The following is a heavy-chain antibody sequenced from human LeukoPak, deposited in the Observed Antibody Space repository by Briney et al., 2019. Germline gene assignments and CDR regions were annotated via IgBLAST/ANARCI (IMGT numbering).Heavy chain of an antibody. CDR3: ARDRGVALQLWTDLDY. CDR1: GFTFSNAW. J-gene: IGHJ4*02. V-gene: IGHV3-15*01. CDR2: IKSKTDGGTT. Sequence: GGSLRLSCAASGFTFSNAWMSWVRQAPGKGLEWVGRIKSKTDGGTTDYAAPVKGRFTISRDDSKNTLYLQMNSLRAEDTAVYYCARDRGVALQLWTDLDYWGQGTLVTVSS. D-gene: IGHD5-18*01.